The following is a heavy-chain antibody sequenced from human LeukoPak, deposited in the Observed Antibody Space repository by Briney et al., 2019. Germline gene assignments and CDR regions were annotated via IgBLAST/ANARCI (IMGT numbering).Heavy chain of an antibody. V-gene: IGHV4-38-2*01. J-gene: IGHJ4*02. CDR2: IYHSGIT. Sequence: SETLSLTCAVSGYSISSAYYWGWIRQPPGKGLEWIGSIYHSGITYYNPSLESRVTTSVDTSKNQSSLKLGSVTAADTAVYYCATSAGEGSGWYYFDYGGQGILVTVSS. CDR1: GYSISSAYY. D-gene: IGHD6-19*01. CDR3: ATSAGEGSGWYYFDY.